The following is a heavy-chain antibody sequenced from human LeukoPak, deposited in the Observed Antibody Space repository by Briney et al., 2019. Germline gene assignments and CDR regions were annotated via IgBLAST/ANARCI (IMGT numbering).Heavy chain of an antibody. Sequence: PSETMSLTCAVSGYSISSGYYWGWIRQPPGKGLEWAGSIYHSGSTYSNPSLKRRATISVDTSKNQFSLKLSSVTAADTAVYYCARQDGGSNVSWFDPWGQGTLVTVSS. V-gene: IGHV4-38-2*01. CDR3: ARQDGGSNVSWFDP. CDR2: IYHSGST. D-gene: IGHD1-26*01. J-gene: IGHJ5*02. CDR1: GYSISSGYY.